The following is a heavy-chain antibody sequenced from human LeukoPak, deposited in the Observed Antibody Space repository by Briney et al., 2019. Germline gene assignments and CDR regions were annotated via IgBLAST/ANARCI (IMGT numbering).Heavy chain of an antibody. V-gene: IGHV3-23*01. J-gene: IGHJ3*01. CDR1: GFAFSTYA. CDR3: AQGDSYYDFLLSV. D-gene: IGHD3-3*01. Sequence: PGGSLRLSCAVSGFAFSTYAMSWVRQAPGKGLDYVSTISGSGGSTYYADSVKGRFTISRDNSRNTLYLQMNSLRVEDTAVYYCAQGDSYYDFLLSVWGQGTMVTVSS. CDR2: ISGSGGST.